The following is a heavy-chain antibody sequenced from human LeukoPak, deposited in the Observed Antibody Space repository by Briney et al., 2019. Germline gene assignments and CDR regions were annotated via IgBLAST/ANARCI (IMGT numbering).Heavy chain of an antibody. CDR1: GGSISSSSYY. V-gene: IGHV4-39*01. CDR3: ARQDYYDSSGQRFDY. J-gene: IGHJ4*02. CDR2: IYYSGST. D-gene: IGHD3-22*01. Sequence: SETLSLTCTVSGGSISSSSYYWGWIRQPPGKGLEWIGSIYYSGSTYYNPSLKRRVTISVDTSKNQFSLKLSSVTAADTAVYYCARQDYYDSSGQRFDYWGQGTLVTVSS.